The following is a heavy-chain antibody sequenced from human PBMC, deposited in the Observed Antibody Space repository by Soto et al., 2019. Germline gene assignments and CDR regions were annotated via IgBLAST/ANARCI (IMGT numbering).Heavy chain of an antibody. J-gene: IGHJ3*02. V-gene: IGHV4-59*01. CDR2: IYYGGST. D-gene: IGHD5-18*01. CDR3: ARDHGYSYAEGAFDI. Sequence: SETLSLTCTVSGGSISSYYWSWIRQPPGKGLEWIGYIYYGGSTNYNPSLKSRVTISVDTSKNQFSLKLSSVTAADTAVYYCARDHGYSYAEGAFDIWGQGTMVTVSS. CDR1: GGSISSYY.